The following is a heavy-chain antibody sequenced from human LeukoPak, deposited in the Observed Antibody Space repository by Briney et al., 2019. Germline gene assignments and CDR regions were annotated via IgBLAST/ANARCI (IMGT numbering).Heavy chain of an antibody. V-gene: IGHV3-7*03. CDR1: GFTFSSYW. CDR2: IKQDGSEK. CDR3: ANDGNYGSGMGYYFMDV. Sequence: GGSLRLSCAASGFTFSSYWMSWVRQAPGQGLEWVANIKQDGSEKYYVDSVKGRFTISRDNTKNSLYLQMNSLRTEDTAVYYCANDGNYGSGMGYYFMDVWGKGTTVTVSS. D-gene: IGHD3-10*01. J-gene: IGHJ6*03.